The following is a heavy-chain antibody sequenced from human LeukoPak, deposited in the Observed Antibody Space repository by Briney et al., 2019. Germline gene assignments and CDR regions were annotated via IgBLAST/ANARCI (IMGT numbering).Heavy chain of an antibody. D-gene: IGHD6-19*01. Sequence: GGSLRLSCAASGFTFNIYAMSWIRQAPGKGLEWFSTIRGTDGYTYCADSVKGRFTISRDNSKNTLYLQMNSLRAEDTAVYYCAKGGIAVAGMGPYYFDYWGQGTLVTVSS. CDR1: GFTFNIYA. V-gene: IGHV3-23*01. CDR2: IRGTDGYT. J-gene: IGHJ4*02. CDR3: AKGGIAVAGMGPYYFDY.